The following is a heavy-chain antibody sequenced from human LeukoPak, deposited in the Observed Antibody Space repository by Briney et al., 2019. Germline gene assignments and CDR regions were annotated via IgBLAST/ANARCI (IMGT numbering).Heavy chain of an antibody. CDR2: IYSGGST. D-gene: IGHD3-10*01. J-gene: IGHJ4*02. CDR3: ARDQSSGGVDY. Sequence: PGGSLRLSCAASGFTFSSFWIYWVRQAPGKGLEWVSVIYSGGSTYYADSVKGRFTISRHNSKNTLYLQMNSLRPEDTAVYYCARDQSSGGVDYWGQGTLVTVSS. V-gene: IGHV3-53*04. CDR1: GFTFSSFW.